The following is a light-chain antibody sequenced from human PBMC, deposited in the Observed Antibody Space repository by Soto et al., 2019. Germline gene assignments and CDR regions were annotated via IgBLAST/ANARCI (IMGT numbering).Light chain of an antibody. CDR1: SSDVGGYNY. CDR2: DVS. CDR3: SSYAGSNNFV. Sequence: QPVLTQPPSASGSPGQSVTVSCTGTSSDVGGYNYVSWYQHHPGKAPKLMIYDVSKRPSGVPDRFSGSKSGNTASLSVSGLQAEDEADYFCSSYAGSNNFVFGTGTKVTVL. J-gene: IGLJ1*01. V-gene: IGLV2-8*01.